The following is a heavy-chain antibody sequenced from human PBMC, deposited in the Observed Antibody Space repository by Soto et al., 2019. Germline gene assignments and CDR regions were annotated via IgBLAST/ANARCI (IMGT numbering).Heavy chain of an antibody. CDR1: GFTFRSHG. J-gene: IGHJ6*02. D-gene: IGHD1-1*01. CDR2: IWYDGSNK. Sequence: ESGGGVVQPGRSLRLSCAASGFTFRSHGMHWVRQAPGKGLEWVALIWYDGSNKYYADSVKGRFTISRDNSKNTLYLQMNSLRVEDTAVYYCARWGDDRRLDVWGQGTTVTVSS. CDR3: ARWGDDRRLDV. V-gene: IGHV3-33*01.